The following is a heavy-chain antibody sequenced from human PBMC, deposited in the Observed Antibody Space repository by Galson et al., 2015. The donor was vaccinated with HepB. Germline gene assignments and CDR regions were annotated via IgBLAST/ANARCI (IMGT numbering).Heavy chain of an antibody. CDR3: AKVFPEKNDGWYRQAHYYFDS. CDR2: ITPSGGNT. V-gene: IGHV3-23*01. Sequence: SLRLSCAASGFTFSYYGMAWVRQAPGKGLEWISAITPSGGNTYSADSMKGRFFISRDNSQNTLFLQMNSLRADDTAIYFCAKVFPEKNDGWYRQAHYYFDSWGQGTRVTVSS. J-gene: IGHJ4*02. CDR1: GFTFSYYG. D-gene: IGHD6-19*01.